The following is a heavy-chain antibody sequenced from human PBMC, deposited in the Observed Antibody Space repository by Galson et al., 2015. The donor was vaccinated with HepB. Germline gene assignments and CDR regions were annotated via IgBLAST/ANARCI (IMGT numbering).Heavy chain of an antibody. J-gene: IGHJ5*02. CDR2: ISAYNGNT. D-gene: IGHD2-15*01. V-gene: IGHV1-18*04. Sequence: SVKVSCKASGYTFTSYGISWVRQAPGQGLEWMGWISAYNGNTNYAQKLQGRVTMTTDTSTSTAYMELRSLRSDDTAVYYCARDRCSGGSCYSDSKWFDPWGQGTLVTVSS. CDR3: ARDRCSGGSCYSDSKWFDP. CDR1: GYTFTSYG.